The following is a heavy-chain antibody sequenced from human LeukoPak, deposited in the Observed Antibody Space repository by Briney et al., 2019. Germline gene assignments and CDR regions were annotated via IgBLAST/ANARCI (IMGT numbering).Heavy chain of an antibody. CDR1: GFTFSSYG. V-gene: IGHV3-33*01. Sequence: GGSLRLSCAASGFTFSSYGMHWVRQAPGKGLEWVAVIWYDGSSKYYADSVKGRFTISRDNSKNTLYLQMNSLRAEDTAVYYCARDPFVVVPAAHPNGMDVWGQGTTVTVSS. D-gene: IGHD2-2*01. J-gene: IGHJ6*02. CDR2: IWYDGSSK. CDR3: ARDPFVVVPAAHPNGMDV.